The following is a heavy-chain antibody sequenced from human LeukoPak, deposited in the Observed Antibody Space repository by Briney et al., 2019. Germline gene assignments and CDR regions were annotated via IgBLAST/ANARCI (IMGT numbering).Heavy chain of an antibody. Sequence: SETLSLTCAVSGYSISSGYYWAWIRQPPGKGLEWIGSIHHSGSTHYNPSLKSRVTISVDTSKNHFSLKLSSVTAADTAVYYCARNSSSGYFDYWGQGTLVTVSS. CDR3: ARNSSSGYFDY. D-gene: IGHD6-6*01. V-gene: IGHV4-38-2*01. J-gene: IGHJ4*02. CDR1: GYSISSGYY. CDR2: IHHSGST.